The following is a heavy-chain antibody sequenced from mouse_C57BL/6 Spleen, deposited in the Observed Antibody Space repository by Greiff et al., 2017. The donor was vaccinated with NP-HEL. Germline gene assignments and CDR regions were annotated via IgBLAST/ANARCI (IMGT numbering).Heavy chain of an antibody. V-gene: IGHV1-85*01. J-gene: IGHJ3*01. D-gene: IGHD2-1*01. CDR2: IYPRDGST. CDR1: GYTFTSYD. CDR3: ARRDCNYEGWFAY. Sequence: QVQLKESGPELVKPGASVKLSCKASGYTFTSYDINWVKQRPGQGLEWIGWIYPRDGSTKYNEKFKGKATLTVDTSSSTAYMELHSLTSEDSAVYFCARRDCNYEGWFAYWGQGTLVTVSA.